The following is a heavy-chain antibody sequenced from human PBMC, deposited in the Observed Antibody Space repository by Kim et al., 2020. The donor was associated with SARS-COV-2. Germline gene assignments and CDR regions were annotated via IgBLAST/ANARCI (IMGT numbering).Heavy chain of an antibody. D-gene: IGHD3-22*01. Sequence: GGSLRLSCVASGFTFSDYGMHWVRQAPGKGLEWVGIVSYEGRHTYYAASVKGRFTISRDNSKNTLYPQMNSLRTEDTARYYCVKEAAFATIVVDYYFDYWGQGTLGTVSS. CDR1: GFTFSDYG. CDR3: VKEAAFATIVVDYYFDY. CDR2: VSYEGRHT. V-gene: IGHV3-30*18. J-gene: IGHJ4*02.